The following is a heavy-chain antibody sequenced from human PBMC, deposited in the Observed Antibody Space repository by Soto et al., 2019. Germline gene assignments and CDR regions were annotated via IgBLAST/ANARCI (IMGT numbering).Heavy chain of an antibody. D-gene: IGHD6-13*01. Sequence: GESLKISCAASGFTFSSYWMSWVRQAPGKGLEWVANIKQDGSEKYYVDSVKGRFTISRDNAKNSLYLQMNSLRAEDTAVYYCARGRNVIAAAGNYYYYGMDVWGQGTTVTVSS. CDR3: ARGRNVIAAAGNYYYYGMDV. J-gene: IGHJ6*02. CDR2: IKQDGSEK. V-gene: IGHV3-7*01. CDR1: GFTFSSYW.